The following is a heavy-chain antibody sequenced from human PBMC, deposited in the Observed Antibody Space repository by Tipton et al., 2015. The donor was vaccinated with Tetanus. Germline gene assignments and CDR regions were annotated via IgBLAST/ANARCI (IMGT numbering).Heavy chain of an antibody. CDR3: ARSKLLWFGESLSGFDS. V-gene: IGHV4-4*07. CDR1: RGPISSYY. Sequence: GLVKPSETLSLTCTVSRGPISSYYWSWIRQPAGKGLEWIGHISNGNTDYSPSLKSRVTLSVDTSKNQFSLEVRSVTAADTAVYYCARSKLLWFGESLSGFDSWGQGTLVTVSA. J-gene: IGHJ4*02. D-gene: IGHD3-10*01. CDR2: ISNGNT.